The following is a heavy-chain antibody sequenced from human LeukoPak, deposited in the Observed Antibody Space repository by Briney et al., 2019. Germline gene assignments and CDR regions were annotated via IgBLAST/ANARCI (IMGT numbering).Heavy chain of an antibody. CDR2: FYYSGST. CDR3: ARAQYSSSPLYYGMDV. CDR1: GGSISTYY. D-gene: IGHD6-13*01. V-gene: IGHV4-59*08. J-gene: IGHJ6*02. Sequence: PSETLSLTCTVSGGSISTYYWSWIRQPPGKGLEWIGYFYYSGSTNYNPSLKNRVTILVDTSKNQFSLKLSSVTAADTALYYCARAQYSSSPLYYGMDVWGQGTTVTVSS.